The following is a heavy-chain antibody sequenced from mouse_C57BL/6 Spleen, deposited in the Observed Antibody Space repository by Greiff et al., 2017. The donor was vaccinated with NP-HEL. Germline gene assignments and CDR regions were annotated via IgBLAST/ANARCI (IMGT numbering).Heavy chain of an antibody. V-gene: IGHV1-18*01. CDR1: GYTFTDYN. CDR2: INPNNGGT. D-gene: IGHD1-1*01. Sequence: VQLQQSGPELVKPGASVKIPCKASGYTFTDYNMDWVKQSHGKSLEWIGDINPNNGGTICNQKFKGQATLTVDKSSSTAYMELRSLTSEDTAVYYCARRGTTVVADWYFDVWGTGTTVTVSS. J-gene: IGHJ1*03. CDR3: ARRGTTVVADWYFDV.